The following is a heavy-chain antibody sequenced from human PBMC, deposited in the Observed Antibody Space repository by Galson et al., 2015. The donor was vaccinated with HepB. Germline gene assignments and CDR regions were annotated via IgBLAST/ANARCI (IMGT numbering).Heavy chain of an antibody. CDR2: ISSNGGST. D-gene: IGHD6-13*01. CDR1: GFTFSSYA. J-gene: IGHJ4*02. CDR3: ARGSSSWDFDY. Sequence: SLRLSCAASGFTFSSYAMHWVRQAPGKGLEYVSAISSNGGSTYYANSVKGRFTISRDNSKNTLYLQMGSLRAEDMAVYYCARGSSSWDFDYWGQGTLVTVSS. V-gene: IGHV3-64*01.